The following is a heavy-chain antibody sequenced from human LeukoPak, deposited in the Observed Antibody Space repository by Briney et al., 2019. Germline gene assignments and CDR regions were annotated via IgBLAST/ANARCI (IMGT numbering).Heavy chain of an antibody. CDR3: ARALTITIFGVATYYYGSGEADY. V-gene: IGHV1-18*01. D-gene: IGHD3-3*01. CDR2: ISAYNGNT. CDR1: GYTFTSYG. Sequence: ASVKVSCKASGYTFTSYGISWVRQAPGQGLEWMRWISAYNGNTNYAQKLQGRVTMTTDTSTSTAYMELRSLRSDDTAVYYCARALTITIFGVATYYYGSGEADYWGQGTLVTVSS. J-gene: IGHJ4*02.